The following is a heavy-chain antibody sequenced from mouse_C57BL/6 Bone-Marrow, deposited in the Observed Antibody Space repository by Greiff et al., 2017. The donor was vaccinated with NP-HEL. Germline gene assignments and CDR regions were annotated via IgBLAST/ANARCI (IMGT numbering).Heavy chain of an antibody. CDR2: IYPGNSDT. V-gene: IGHV1-5*01. CDR3: TRTYGSSCAMDY. J-gene: IGHJ4*01. Sequence: VQLQQSGTVLARPGASVKMSCKTSGYTFTSYWMHWVKQRPGQGLEWIGAIYPGNSDTSYNQKFKGKAKLTAVTSASTAYMELSSLTNEDSAVYYCTRTYGSSCAMDYWGQGTSVTVSS. CDR1: GYTFTSYW. D-gene: IGHD1-1*01.